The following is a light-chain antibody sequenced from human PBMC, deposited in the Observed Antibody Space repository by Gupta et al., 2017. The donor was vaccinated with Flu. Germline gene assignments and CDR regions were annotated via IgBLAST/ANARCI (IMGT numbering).Light chain of an antibody. CDR1: QGVTTW. J-gene: IGKJ4*01. CDR3: QQANSVPLT. CDR2: GAS. V-gene: IGKV1-12*01. Sequence: GDRVTITCRASQGVTTWLAWYQQIPGKAPKVLIYGASGLQSGVPSRFSGSGSGTDFTLTISSLQPEDSATYYCQQANSVPLTFGGGTKVQIK.